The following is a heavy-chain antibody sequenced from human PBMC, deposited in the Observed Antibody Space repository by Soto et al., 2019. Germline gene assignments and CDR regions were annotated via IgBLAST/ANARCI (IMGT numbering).Heavy chain of an antibody. D-gene: IGHD3-3*01. Sequence: GGSLRLSCAASGFTFSSYGMHWVRQAPGKGLEWVAVISYDGSNKYYADSVKGRFTISRDNSKNTLYLQMNSLRAEDTAVYYCAKDLERITIFGVPRYYYYGMDVWGQGTTVTVSS. CDR1: GFTFSSYG. CDR3: AKDLERITIFGVPRYYYYGMDV. J-gene: IGHJ6*02. V-gene: IGHV3-30*18. CDR2: ISYDGSNK.